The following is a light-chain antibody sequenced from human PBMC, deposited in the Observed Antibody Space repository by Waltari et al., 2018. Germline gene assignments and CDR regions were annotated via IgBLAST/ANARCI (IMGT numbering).Light chain of an antibody. Sequence: QSALTQPASVSGSPGQSITISCTGTSSDVGAYKYVSWYQQPQGKAPKLMIFDVSNRPSGVSTRFSGAKSGNTASLTISGLQAEDEAVYHCSSYTSSSSRLFGGGTKVTVL. V-gene: IGLV2-14*03. CDR1: SSDVGAYKY. J-gene: IGLJ3*02. CDR2: DVS. CDR3: SSYTSSSSRL.